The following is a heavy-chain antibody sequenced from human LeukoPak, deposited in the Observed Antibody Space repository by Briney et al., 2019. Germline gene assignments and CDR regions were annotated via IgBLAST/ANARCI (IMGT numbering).Heavy chain of an antibody. CDR2: ILHDGSNK. V-gene: IGHV3-30*04. CDR3: AKDRIMITFGGVIVEQTDY. Sequence: PGGSLRLSCAASGFTFSNYALHWVRQAPGKGLEWVAVILHDGSNKYADSVKGRFTISRDNSKNTLYLQMNSLRAEDTAVYYCAKDRIMITFGGVIVEQTDYWGQGTLVTVSS. CDR1: GFTFSNYA. J-gene: IGHJ4*02. D-gene: IGHD3-16*02.